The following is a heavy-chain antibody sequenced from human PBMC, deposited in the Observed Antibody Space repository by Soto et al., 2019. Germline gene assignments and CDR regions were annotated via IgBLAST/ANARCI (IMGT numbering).Heavy chain of an antibody. J-gene: IGHJ5*02. V-gene: IGHV3-48*01. CDR3: ASPVECSTTSCIP. D-gene: IGHD2-2*01. Sequence: EVQLVESGGGLVQPGGSLRLSCAASGFTFSSYSMNWVRQAPGKGLEWVSYISSSSNSIYYADYVKGRFTISRDNAKNSLHLQMNSLRTEDTVVYDSASPVECSTTSCIPWGQGTLVTVSS. CDR2: ISSSSNSI. CDR1: GFTFSSYS.